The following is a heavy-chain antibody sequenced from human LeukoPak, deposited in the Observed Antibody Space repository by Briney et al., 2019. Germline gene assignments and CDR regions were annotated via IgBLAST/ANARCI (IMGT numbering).Heavy chain of an antibody. J-gene: IGHJ4*02. V-gene: IGHV3-23*01. Sequence: GGSLRLSCAASGFTFSTYSMNWVRQAPGKGLEWVSVLTGDGNTYYADSVKGRFTNSRDDSKNTLFLQMNSLRAEDTAVYFCAKVKWKLIGYFDYWGQGTLVTVSS. CDR1: GFTFSTYS. CDR3: AKVKWKLIGYFDY. D-gene: IGHD1-20*01. CDR2: LTGDGNT.